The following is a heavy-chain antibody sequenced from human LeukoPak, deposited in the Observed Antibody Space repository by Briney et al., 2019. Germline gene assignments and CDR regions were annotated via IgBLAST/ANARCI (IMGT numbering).Heavy chain of an antibody. CDR2: IYYSGST. CDR1: GGSISSSSYY. Sequence: SETLSLTCTVSGGSISSSSYYWGWIRQPPGKGLEWIGSIYYSGSTNYNPSLKSRVTISVDTSKNQFSLKLSSVTAADTAVYYCARPPALAEYFQDWGQGTLVTVSS. J-gene: IGHJ1*01. V-gene: IGHV4-39*07. CDR3: ARPPALAEYFQD.